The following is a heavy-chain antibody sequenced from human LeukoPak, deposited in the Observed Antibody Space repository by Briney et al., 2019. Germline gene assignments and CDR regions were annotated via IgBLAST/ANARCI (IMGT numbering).Heavy chain of an antibody. CDR1: GGTFSSYA. V-gene: IGHV1-69*05. D-gene: IGHD3-9*01. J-gene: IGHJ4*02. CDR3: ARVYYDILTGYYFDY. Sequence: SVKVSCKASGGTFSSYAISWVRQAPGQGLEWMGGIIPIFGTANYAQKFQGRVTITTDESTSTAYMGLSSLRSGDTAVDYCARVYYDILTGYYFDYWGQGTLVTVSS. CDR2: IIPIFGTA.